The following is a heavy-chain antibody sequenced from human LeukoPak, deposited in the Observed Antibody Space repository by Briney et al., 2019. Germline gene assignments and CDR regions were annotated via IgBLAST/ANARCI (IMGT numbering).Heavy chain of an antibody. J-gene: IGHJ5*02. CDR3: AKDYYDFWSGRNWFDP. V-gene: IGHV3-23*01. CDR1: GFTFSSYA. Sequence: PGGSLRLSCAASGFTFSSYATSWVRQAPGKGLEWVSAISGSGGSTYYADSVKGRFTISRDNSKNTLYLQMNSLRAEDTAVYYCAKDYYDFWSGRNWFDPWGQGTLVTVSS. D-gene: IGHD3-3*01. CDR2: ISGSGGST.